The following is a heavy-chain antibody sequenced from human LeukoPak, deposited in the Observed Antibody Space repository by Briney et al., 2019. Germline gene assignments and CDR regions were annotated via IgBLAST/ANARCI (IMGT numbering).Heavy chain of an antibody. D-gene: IGHD3-22*01. Sequence: ASVKVSXKASGYTFTGYYMHWVRQAPGQGLEWMGRINPNSGGTNYAQKFQGRVTMTRDTSISTAYMELSRLRSDDTAVYYCARDYYDSSGYYKSYYFDYWGQGTLVTVSS. CDR1: GYTFTGYY. CDR3: ARDYYDSSGYYKSYYFDY. V-gene: IGHV1-2*06. J-gene: IGHJ4*02. CDR2: INPNSGGT.